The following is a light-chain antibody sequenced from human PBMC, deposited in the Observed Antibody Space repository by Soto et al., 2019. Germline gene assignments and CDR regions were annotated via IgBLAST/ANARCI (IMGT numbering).Light chain of an antibody. Sequence: DIRMTQSPSSLSASVGDRVTIACRASQSIDNHLTWYQQHPGKAPNPLIYEASHLQSGVPSRFSSSDAGTNFTLTISGLPPDDSANYYSQQTYSPPSTFGQGTKVDIK. J-gene: IGKJ1*01. CDR3: QQTYSPPST. CDR2: EAS. V-gene: IGKV1-39*01. CDR1: QSIDNH.